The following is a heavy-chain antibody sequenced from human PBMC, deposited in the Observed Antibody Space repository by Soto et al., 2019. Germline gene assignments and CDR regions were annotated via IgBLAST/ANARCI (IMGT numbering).Heavy chain of an antibody. Sequence: ASVKVSCKASGYTFTSYDINWVRQATGQGLEWMGWMNPNSGNTGYAQKFQGRVTMTRNTSISTAYMELSSLRSEDTAVYYCARRGYDFWSGYGPNWFDPWGQGTLVTVSS. D-gene: IGHD3-3*01. CDR3: ARRGYDFWSGYGPNWFDP. J-gene: IGHJ5*02. V-gene: IGHV1-8*01. CDR1: GYTFTSYD. CDR2: MNPNSGNT.